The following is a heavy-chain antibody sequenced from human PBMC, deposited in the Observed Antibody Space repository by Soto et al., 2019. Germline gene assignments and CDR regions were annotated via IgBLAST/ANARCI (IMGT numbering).Heavy chain of an antibody. J-gene: IGHJ4*02. Sequence: GGSLRLSCAASGFTFSSYGMHWVRQAPGRGLEWVAVISYDGSNKYYADSVKGRFTISRDNSKSPLFLQMNSLRAEDTAVYYCVKDMSYYGSGGQAFDYWGQGTLVTVSS. V-gene: IGHV3-30*18. CDR3: VKDMSYYGSGGQAFDY. CDR1: GFTFSSYG. CDR2: ISYDGSNK. D-gene: IGHD3-10*01.